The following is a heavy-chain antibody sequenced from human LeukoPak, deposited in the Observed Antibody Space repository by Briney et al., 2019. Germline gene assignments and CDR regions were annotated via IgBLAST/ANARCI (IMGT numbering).Heavy chain of an antibody. D-gene: IGHD5-18*01. V-gene: IGHV4-59*08. CDR2: IYYGGST. CDR1: GGSISSYY. CDR3: ARLYTYESSWYFDL. J-gene: IGHJ2*01. Sequence: SETLSLTCTVSGGSISSYYWSWIRQPPGKGLEWIGYIYYGGSTNYNPSLKSRVTISVDTSKIQFSLKLSSVTAADTAVYYCARLYTYESSWYFDLWGRGTLVTVSS.